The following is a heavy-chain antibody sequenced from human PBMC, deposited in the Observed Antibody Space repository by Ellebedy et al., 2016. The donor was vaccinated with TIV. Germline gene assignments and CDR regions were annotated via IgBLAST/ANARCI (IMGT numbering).Heavy chain of an antibody. V-gene: IGHV4-4*07. CDR3: ARLRQSRDRSHWYFDL. Sequence: SETPSLTXTVSGGSFSSYYWSWIRQSAGKGLEWIGRIFMSGSTTYNPSLKNRVTMSVDASTTQLSLNLSSVTAADTAVYFCARLRQSRDRSHWYFDLWGRGTLVTVSS. CDR2: IFMSGST. D-gene: IGHD1-14*01. J-gene: IGHJ2*01. CDR1: GGSFSSYY.